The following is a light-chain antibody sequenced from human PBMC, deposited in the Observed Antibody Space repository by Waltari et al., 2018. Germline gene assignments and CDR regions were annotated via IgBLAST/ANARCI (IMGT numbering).Light chain of an antibody. CDR1: QNINSF. V-gene: IGKV1-39*01. J-gene: IGKJ1*01. CDR3: QQSYSTWT. Sequence: DIQMTQSPSSLSASLGDNVTITCRASQNINSFLNWYQQKPGRAPKLLIYAASSLHSGVPSRFSGSGSGTDYTLTISSLQPEDFATYYCQQSYSTWTSGHGTKVEI. CDR2: AAS.